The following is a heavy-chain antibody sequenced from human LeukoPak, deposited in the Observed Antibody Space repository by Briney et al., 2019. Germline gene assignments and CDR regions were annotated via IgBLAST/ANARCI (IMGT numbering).Heavy chain of an antibody. D-gene: IGHD3-22*01. CDR3: ARDPAWNYYDSSGYAFDY. CDR1: GFTFNDLA. Sequence: GGSLRLSCAASGFTFNDLAMHWVRQAPGKGLGWVANIKQDGSEKYYVDSVKGRFTISRDNAKNSLYLQMNSLRAEDTAVYYCARDPAWNYYDSSGYAFDYWGQGTLVTVSS. V-gene: IGHV3-7*01. J-gene: IGHJ4*02. CDR2: IKQDGSEK.